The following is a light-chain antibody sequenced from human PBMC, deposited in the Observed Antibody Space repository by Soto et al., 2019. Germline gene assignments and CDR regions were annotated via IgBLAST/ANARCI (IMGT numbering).Light chain of an antibody. J-gene: IGKJ2*01. V-gene: IGKV1-39*01. Sequence: DIQMTQSPSSLSASVGDRITITCRASQSISIYLNWYQQKSGKAPNLVIFAASTLQSGVPSRFSGSGFWTDFTLTISRLQPEDFATYYCQQSYSTPYTFGRGTKVEIK. CDR3: QQSYSTPYT. CDR1: QSISIY. CDR2: AAS.